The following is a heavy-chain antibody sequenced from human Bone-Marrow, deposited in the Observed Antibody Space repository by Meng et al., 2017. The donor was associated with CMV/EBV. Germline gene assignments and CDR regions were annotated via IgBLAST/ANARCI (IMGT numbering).Heavy chain of an antibody. CDR1: GFTFSSYE. J-gene: IGHJ6*02. CDR2: ISSSGSTI. CDR3: AREYYDFWSGYYAPFYYYGMDV. Sequence: GESLKISCAASGFTFSSYEMNWVRQAPGKGLEWVSYISSSGSTIYYADSVKGRFTISRDNSKNTLYLQMNSLRAEDTAVYYCAREYYDFWSGYYAPFYYYGMDVWGQGTTVTVSS. D-gene: IGHD3-3*01. V-gene: IGHV3-48*03.